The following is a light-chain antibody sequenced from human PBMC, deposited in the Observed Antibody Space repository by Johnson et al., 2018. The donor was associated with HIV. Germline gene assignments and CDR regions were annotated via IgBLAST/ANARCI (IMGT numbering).Light chain of an antibody. CDR1: SFNIASNS. J-gene: IGLJ1*01. Sequence: QSVLTQPPSASGTPGQRVTIFCSGSSFNIASNSVNWYQQLPGAAPKLLIYRDDQRPSGVPDRFSGSKSGTSASLAISGLQAEDEAYYYCATWESSLSANVFGTGTKVTVV. V-gene: IGLV1-44*01. CDR3: ATWESSLSANV. CDR2: RDD.